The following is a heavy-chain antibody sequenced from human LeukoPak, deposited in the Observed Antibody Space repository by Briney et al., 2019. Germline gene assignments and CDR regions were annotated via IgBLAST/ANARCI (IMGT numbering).Heavy chain of an antibody. J-gene: IGHJ1*01. D-gene: IGHD3-22*01. V-gene: IGHV3-23*01. CDR3: AKIYDSSGYYRVAEYFQH. CDR1: GFTFSSYA. Sequence: GGSLRLSCAASGFTFSSYAMSWVRQAPGKGLEWVSAISGSGGSTYYADSVKGRFTISRDNSKNTLYLQMNSLRAEDTAVYYCAKIYDSSGYYRVAEYFQHWGQGTLVTVSS. CDR2: ISGSGGST.